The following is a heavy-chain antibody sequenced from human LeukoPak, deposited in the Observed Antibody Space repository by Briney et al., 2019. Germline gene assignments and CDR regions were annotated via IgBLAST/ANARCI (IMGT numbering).Heavy chain of an antibody. J-gene: IGHJ6*02. CDR1: GFTFDDYA. CDR3: ARERGYCSGGSCASGLYYYYGMDV. D-gene: IGHD2-15*01. Sequence: PGGSLRLSCAASGFTFDDYAMHWVRQAPGKGLEWVSGISWNSGSIGYADSVKGRFTISRDNAKNSLYLQMNSLRAEDTAVYYCARERGYCSGGSCASGLYYYYGMDVWGQGTTVTVSS. CDR2: ISWNSGSI. V-gene: IGHV3-9*01.